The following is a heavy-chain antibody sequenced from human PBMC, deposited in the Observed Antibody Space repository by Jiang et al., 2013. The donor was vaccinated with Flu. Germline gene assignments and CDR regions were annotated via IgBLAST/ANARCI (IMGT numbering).Heavy chain of an antibody. CDR1: GYTFTNYG. CDR2: ISGYSGHT. CDR3: AREGYREVDY. J-gene: IGHJ4*02. D-gene: IGHD5-18*01. Sequence: EVKKPGASVKVSCKASGYTFTNYGISWVRQAPGQGLEWMGWISGYSGHTNYAQKFQGRVTMTTDTSTSTSYMELRSLRSDDTAVYYCAREGYREVDYWGQGTLVTVSS. V-gene: IGHV1-18*04.